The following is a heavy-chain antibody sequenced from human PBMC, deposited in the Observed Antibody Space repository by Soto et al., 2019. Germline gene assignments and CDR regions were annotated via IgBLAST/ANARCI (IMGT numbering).Heavy chain of an antibody. CDR3: AKDQGRAVAGEFDY. V-gene: IGHV1-18*04. CDR1: GYTFTSYG. Sequence: ASVKVSCKASGYTFTSYGISWVRQAPGQGLEWMGWISAYNGNTNYAQKLQGRVTMTTDNSKNTLYLQMNSLRAEDTAVYYCAKDQGRAVAGEFDYWGQGTLVTV. D-gene: IGHD6-19*01. J-gene: IGHJ4*02. CDR2: ISAYNGNT.